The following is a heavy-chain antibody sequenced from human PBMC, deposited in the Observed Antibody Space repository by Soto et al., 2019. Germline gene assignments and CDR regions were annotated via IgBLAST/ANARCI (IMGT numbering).Heavy chain of an antibody. CDR3: AKGNVQLWA. D-gene: IGHD3-10*01. J-gene: IGHJ5*02. CDR2: ISNEGSNK. CDR1: GFTFSNYG. Sequence: QVQLVESGGGVVQPGRSLRLSCAASGFTFSNYGMHWVRQAPGKGLEWAAVISNEGSNKYYADSVKGRFTISRDNSKNMLYLQMNSLRAEDTAVYYCAKGNVQLWAWGQGTLITVSS. V-gene: IGHV3-30*18.